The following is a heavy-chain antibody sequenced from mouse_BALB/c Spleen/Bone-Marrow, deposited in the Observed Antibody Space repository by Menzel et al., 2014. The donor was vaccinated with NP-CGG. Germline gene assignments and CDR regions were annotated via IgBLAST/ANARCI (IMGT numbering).Heavy chain of an antibody. V-gene: IGHV1S29*02. D-gene: IGHD1-2*01. CDR2: IYPYNGAT. CDR1: GYTFTDYN. Sequence: EVKLVESGPELVNPGASIKISCKASGYTFTDYNIHWVKQSHGKSLEWIGYIYPYNGATGYNQKFNIKATLTVDKSSSTAYMELRSLTSEDSTVYYCAREGGHYDAMDYWGQGTSVTASS. J-gene: IGHJ4*01. CDR3: AREGGHYDAMDY.